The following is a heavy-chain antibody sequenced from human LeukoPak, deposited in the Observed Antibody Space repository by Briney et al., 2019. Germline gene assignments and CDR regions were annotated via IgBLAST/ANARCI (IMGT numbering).Heavy chain of an antibody. J-gene: IGHJ4*02. CDR1: GYTFTGYY. D-gene: IGHD1-26*01. V-gene: IGHV1-2*02. Sequence: ASVKVSCKASGYTFTGYYMHWVRQAPGQGLEWMGWINPNSGGTNYAQKFQGRVTMTRDTSISTAYMELSRLRSDDTAVYYCARSLKWELPPFDYWGQGTLVTVSS. CDR3: ARSLKWELPPFDY. CDR2: INPNSGGT.